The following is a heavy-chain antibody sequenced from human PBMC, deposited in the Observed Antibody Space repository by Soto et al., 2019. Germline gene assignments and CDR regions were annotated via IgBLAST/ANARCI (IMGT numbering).Heavy chain of an antibody. V-gene: IGHV4-59*02. CDR1: GASVTNYY. Sequence: SETLSLTCSVSGASVTNYYWSWIRQSPGKGLEWIGYISYGGTTTFNSSLKGRVTVSVDMSKNQFSLTLNSVTAADTAVYYCAMYYGHGQDYWGQGTLVTVS. CDR3: AMYYGHGQDY. CDR2: ISYGGTT. J-gene: IGHJ4*02. D-gene: IGHD3-10*01.